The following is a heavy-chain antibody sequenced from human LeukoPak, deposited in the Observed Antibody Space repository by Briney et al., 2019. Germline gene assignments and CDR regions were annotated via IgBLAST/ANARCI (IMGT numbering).Heavy chain of an antibody. Sequence: SVKVSCKASGGTFSSYAISWVRQAPGQGLEWMGGIIPIFGTANYAQKFQGRVTITTDESTSTAYMELSSLRSEDTAVYYCASRSRKRDYDFWSGYSWTFDPWGQGPLVTVSS. D-gene: IGHD3-3*01. V-gene: IGHV1-69*05. J-gene: IGHJ5*02. CDR2: IIPIFGTA. CDR3: ASRSRKRDYDFWSGYSWTFDP. CDR1: GGTFSSYA.